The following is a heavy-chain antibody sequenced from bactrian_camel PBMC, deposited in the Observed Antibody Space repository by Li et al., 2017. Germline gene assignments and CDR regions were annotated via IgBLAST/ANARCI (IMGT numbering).Heavy chain of an antibody. D-gene: IGHD5*01. Sequence: VQLVESGGGSVQAGGSLKLSCTSSGYDISTCEKGWFRQSPGKGREGVALIYIRTKSTYGDTIYYPDSVKGRFTISYDNAKNTVYLQMNSLKSEDTALYYCATDYGLGSFGYWGQGTQVTVS. CDR3: ATDYGLGSFGY. J-gene: IGHJ6*01. V-gene: IGHV3S40*01. CDR1: GYDISTCE. CDR2: IRTKSTYGDTI.